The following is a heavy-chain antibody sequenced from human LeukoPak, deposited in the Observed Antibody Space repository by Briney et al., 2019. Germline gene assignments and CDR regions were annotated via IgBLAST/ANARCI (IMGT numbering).Heavy chain of an antibody. CDR1: GFTFSSYA. CDR3: ASERDYYFDY. Sequence: GGSLRLSCAASGFTFSSYAMHWVRQAPGKGLEYVSAISSNGGSTYYANSVKGRFTISRDNSKNTLYLQMGSLRAEDMAVYYCASERDYYFDYWGQGTLVTVSS. CDR2: ISSNGGST. D-gene: IGHD3/OR15-3a*01. V-gene: IGHV3-64*01. J-gene: IGHJ4*02.